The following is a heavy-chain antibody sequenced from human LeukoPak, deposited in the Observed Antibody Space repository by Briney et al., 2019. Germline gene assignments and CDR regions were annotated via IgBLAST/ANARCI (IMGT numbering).Heavy chain of an antibody. D-gene: IGHD3-10*01. V-gene: IGHV3-48*01. J-gene: IGHJ6*02. CDR1: GFTFSSYS. CDR2: ISSSSSTI. CDR3: ARNCAPDYYGSGSRDRHYGMDV. Sequence: GGSLRLSCAASGFTFSSYSMNWVRQAPGKGLEWVSYISSSSSTIYYADSVKGRFTISRDNAKNSLYLQMNSLRAEDTAVYYCARNCAPDYYGSGSRDRHYGMDVWGQGTTATVSS.